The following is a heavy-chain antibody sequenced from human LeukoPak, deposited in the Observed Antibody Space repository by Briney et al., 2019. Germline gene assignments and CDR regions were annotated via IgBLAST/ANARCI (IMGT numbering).Heavy chain of an antibody. J-gene: IGHJ4*02. D-gene: IGHD5-18*01. V-gene: IGHV4-39*07. CDR3: ARDGDTAMVNVYFDY. CDR2: IYYSGST. Sequence: TSETLSLTCTVSGGSISSSSYYWGWIRQPPGKGLEWIGSIYYSGSTYYNPSLKSRVTISVDTSKNQFSLKLSSVTAADTAVYYCARDGDTAMVNVYFDYWGQGTLVTVSS. CDR1: GGSISSSSYY.